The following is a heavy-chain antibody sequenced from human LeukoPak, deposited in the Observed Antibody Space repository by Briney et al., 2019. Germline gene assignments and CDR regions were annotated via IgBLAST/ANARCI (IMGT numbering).Heavy chain of an antibody. V-gene: IGHV3-13*01. CDR3: ARGLSQGPSDVIVRDPFDY. CDR2: IGTAGDT. CDR1: GFTFSSYD. Sequence: GGSLRLSCAASGFTFSSYDMHWVRQATGKGLEWVSAIGTAGDTYYPGSVKGRFTISRENAKNSLYLQMNSLRAGDTAVYYCARGLSQGPSDVIVRDPFDYWGQGTLVTVSS. D-gene: IGHD3-16*02. J-gene: IGHJ4*02.